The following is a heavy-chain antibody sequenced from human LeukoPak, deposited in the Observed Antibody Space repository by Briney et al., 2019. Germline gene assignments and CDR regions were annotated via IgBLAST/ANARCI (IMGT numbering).Heavy chain of an antibody. CDR1: GGSFSDYY. J-gene: IGHJ4*02. CDR3: ARAQTTAATPYYFDY. D-gene: IGHD6-13*01. CDR2: INHSGST. V-gene: IGHV4-34*01. Sequence: TSETLSLTCAVYGGSFSDYYWSWIRQPPGKALEWIGEINHSGSTNYNPSLKSRVTISVDTSKTQFSLRLSSLTAADAAVYYCARAQTTAATPYYFDYWGQGTLVTVSS.